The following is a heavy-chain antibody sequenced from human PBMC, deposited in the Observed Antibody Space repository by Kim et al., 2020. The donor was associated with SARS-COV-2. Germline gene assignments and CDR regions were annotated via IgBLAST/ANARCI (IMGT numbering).Heavy chain of an antibody. D-gene: IGHD6-13*01. J-gene: IGHJ4*02. CDR3: ARDLPGIAAAGDY. Sequence: FADSVKGRFTISRENAKNSVYLQMNSLRVEDTAIYYCARDLPGIAAAGDYWGQGTLVTVSS. V-gene: IGHV3-21*01.